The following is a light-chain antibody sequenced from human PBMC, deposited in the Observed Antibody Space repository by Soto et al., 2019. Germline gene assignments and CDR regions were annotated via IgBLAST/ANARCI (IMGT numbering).Light chain of an antibody. CDR1: QSVSSY. CDR2: DAS. V-gene: IGKV3-11*01. CDR3: QQRSNWLPWT. Sequence: EIVLTQSPATLSLSPGERATLSCRASQSVSSYLAWYQQQPGQAPRLLIYDASNRATGIPARFSGSGSGTDFTLTISSLEPEDFAVYSCQQRSNWLPWTFGQGTKVEIK. J-gene: IGKJ1*01.